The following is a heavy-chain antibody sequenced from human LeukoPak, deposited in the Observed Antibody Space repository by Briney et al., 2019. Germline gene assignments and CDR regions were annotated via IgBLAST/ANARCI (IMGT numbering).Heavy chain of an antibody. CDR1: GGSFSGYY. J-gene: IGHJ4*02. V-gene: IGHV4-34*01. CDR2: INHSGST. D-gene: IGHD6-13*01. CDR3: ARGGRIAAAGWYSF. Sequence: SETLSLTCAVYGGSFSGYYWSWIRQPPGKGLEWIGEINHSGSTNYNPPLKSRVTISVDTSKNQFSLKLSSVTAADTAVYYCARGGRIAAAGWYSFWGQGTLVTVSS.